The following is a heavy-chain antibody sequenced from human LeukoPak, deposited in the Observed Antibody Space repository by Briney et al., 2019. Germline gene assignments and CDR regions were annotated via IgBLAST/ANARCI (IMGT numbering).Heavy chain of an antibody. CDR2: ISAYNGNT. D-gene: IGHD1-26*01. CDR3: ARAYSGSYPCDY. Sequence: GASVNVSCMASGYTFTSYGISWVRQAPGQGLAWMGWISAYNGNTNYPQKLQGRVTMTTDTSTSTAYMELRSPRSDDTAVYYCARAYSGSYPCDYWGQGTLVTVSS. V-gene: IGHV1-18*01. CDR1: GYTFTSYG. J-gene: IGHJ4*02.